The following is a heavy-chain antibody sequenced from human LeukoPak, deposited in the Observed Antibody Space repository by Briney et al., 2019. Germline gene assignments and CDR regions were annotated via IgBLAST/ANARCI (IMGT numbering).Heavy chain of an antibody. CDR3: ARDPGYSSSWRFDY. V-gene: IGHV3-48*04. Sequence: GGTLRLSCAASGFTFSSYGVSWVRQAPGKGLEWVSYISSSGSTIYYADSVKGRFTISRDNAKNSLYLQMNSLRAEDTAVYYCARDPGYSSSWRFDYWGQGTLVTVSS. CDR2: ISSSGSTI. D-gene: IGHD6-13*01. CDR1: GFTFSSYG. J-gene: IGHJ4*02.